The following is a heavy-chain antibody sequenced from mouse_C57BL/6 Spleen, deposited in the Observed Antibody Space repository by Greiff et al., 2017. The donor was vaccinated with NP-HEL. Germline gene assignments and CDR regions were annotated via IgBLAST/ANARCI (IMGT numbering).Heavy chain of an antibody. D-gene: IGHD6-5*01. V-gene: IGHV1-26*01. Sequence: EVKLQQSGPELVKPGASVKISCKASGYTFTDYYMNWVKQSHGKSLEWIGDINPNNGGTSYNQKFKGKATLTVDKSSSTAYMELRSLTSEDSAVYYCAREPYAHYAMDYWGQGTSVTVSS. J-gene: IGHJ4*01. CDR3: AREPYAHYAMDY. CDR1: GYTFTDYY. CDR2: INPNNGGT.